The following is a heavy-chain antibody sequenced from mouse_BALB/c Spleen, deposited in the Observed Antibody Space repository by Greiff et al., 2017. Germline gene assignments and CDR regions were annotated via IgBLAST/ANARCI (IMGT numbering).Heavy chain of an antibody. V-gene: IGHV1S137*01. CDR2: ISTYYGDA. Sequence: VQLQQSGAELVRPGVSVKISCKGSGYTFTDYAMHWVKQSHAKSLEWIGVISTYYGDASYNQKFKGKATMTVDKSSSTAYMELPRLTSEDSAIYYCPRDGNYHFYFDYWGQGTTLTVSS. CDR3: PRDGNYHFYFDY. D-gene: IGHD2-1*01. J-gene: IGHJ2*01. CDR1: GYTFTDYA.